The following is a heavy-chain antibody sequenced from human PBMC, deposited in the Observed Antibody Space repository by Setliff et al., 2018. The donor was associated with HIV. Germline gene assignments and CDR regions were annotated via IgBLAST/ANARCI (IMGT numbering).Heavy chain of an antibody. D-gene: IGHD3-10*01. V-gene: IGHV4-38-2*01. Sequence: PSETLSLTCAVSGYAINNNFFWGWVRQPPGKGLEWIGSIYHSGSTYYNPSLKSRVTISVDTSKNQFSLSLRSVTAADTAIYYCARSIHGGGSEPFDTWSQGILVTVS. J-gene: IGHJ5*02. CDR3: ARSIHGGGSEPFDT. CDR2: IYHSGST. CDR1: GYAINNNFF.